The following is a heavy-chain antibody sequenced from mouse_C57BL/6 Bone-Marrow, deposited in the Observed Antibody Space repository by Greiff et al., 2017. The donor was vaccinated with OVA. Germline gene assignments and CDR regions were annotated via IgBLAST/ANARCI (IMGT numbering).Heavy chain of an antibody. CDR3: ARNIWFAY. J-gene: IGHJ3*01. V-gene: IGHV5-9*01. CDR1: GFTFSSYT. Sequence: EVQRVESGGGLVKPGGSLKLSCAASGFTFSSYTMSWVRQTPEQRLAWVATISGGGGNTYYPDSVKGRFTISRDNAKNTLYLQMSSLRSEDTALYYCARNIWFAYWGQGTLVTVSA. CDR2: ISGGGGNT.